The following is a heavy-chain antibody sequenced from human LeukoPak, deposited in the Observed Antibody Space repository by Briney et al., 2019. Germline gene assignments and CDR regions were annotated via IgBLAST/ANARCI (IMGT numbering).Heavy chain of an antibody. J-gene: IGHJ3*01. CDR3: ARSFDV. V-gene: IGHV3-23*01. CDR2: ISGSGGST. CDR1: GFTFSSYA. Sequence: GGSLRLSCAASGFTFSSYAMSWVRQAPGKGLEWVSAISGSGGSTYYADSVKGRFTISRDNAKNSVYLQMNSLRDGDTAMYYCARSFDVWGQGTMVTVSS.